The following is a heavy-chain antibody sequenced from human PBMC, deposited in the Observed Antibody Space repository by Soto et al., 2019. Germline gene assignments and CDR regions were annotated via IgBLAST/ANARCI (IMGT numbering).Heavy chain of an antibody. J-gene: IGHJ5*02. D-gene: IGHD5-12*01. CDR3: ARDALPALIVATIGWFDP. Sequence: GASVNVSCKASGYTFTGYYMHWVRQAPGQGLEWMGWINPNSGGTNYAQKFQGWVTMTRDTSISTAYMELSRPRSDDTAVYYCARDALPALIVATIGWFDPWGQGTLVTVSS. CDR1: GYTFTGYY. V-gene: IGHV1-2*04. CDR2: INPNSGGT.